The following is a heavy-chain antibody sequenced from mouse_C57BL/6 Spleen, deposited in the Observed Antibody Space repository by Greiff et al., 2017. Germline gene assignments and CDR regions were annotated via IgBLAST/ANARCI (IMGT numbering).Heavy chain of an antibody. D-gene: IGHD2-5*01. J-gene: IGHJ4*01. Sequence: QVQLQQPGAELVKPGASVKLSCKASGYTFTSYWMHWVKQRPGRGLEWIGRIDPNSGGTKYNDKFKSKATLTVDKPSSTAYMQLSSLTSEDSAGYYCASYSNYLDYYAMDYWGQGTSVTVSS. CDR3: ASYSNYLDYYAMDY. CDR1: GYTFTSYW. V-gene: IGHV1-72*01. CDR2: IDPNSGGT.